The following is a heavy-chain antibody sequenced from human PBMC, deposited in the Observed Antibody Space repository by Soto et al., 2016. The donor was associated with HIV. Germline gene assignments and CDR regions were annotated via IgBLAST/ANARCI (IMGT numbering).Heavy chain of an antibody. J-gene: IGHJ3*01. V-gene: IGHV1-24*01. CDR1: GYILTELS. Sequence: QVHLVQSGAEVKKPGASVKVSCKVSGYILTELSMHWVRQVPGKGLEWMGSFNPEDGERIYAQKFQARITMTEDTPTDTAYLELSSLKSEDTAVYYCAAVVVVAGPDRAFDFXGQGTMVTVSS. CDR2: FNPEDGER. D-gene: IGHD6-19*01. CDR3: AAVVVVAGPDRAFDF.